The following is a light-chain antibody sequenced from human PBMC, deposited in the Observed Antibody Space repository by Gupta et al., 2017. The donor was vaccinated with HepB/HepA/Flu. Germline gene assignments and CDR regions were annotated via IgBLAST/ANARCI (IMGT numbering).Light chain of an antibody. Sequence: DIVMTQSPDSLAVSLGERTTINCKSSQSVLYSSDNNNYLAWYQQKPGQPPKLLIYWASTRESGVPDRFSGSGSGTDFTLTISSLQAEDVAVYYCQQYDSTPLTFGGGTKVEIK. V-gene: IGKV4-1*01. CDR1: QSVLYSSDNNNY. CDR3: QQYDSTPLT. CDR2: WAS. J-gene: IGKJ4*01.